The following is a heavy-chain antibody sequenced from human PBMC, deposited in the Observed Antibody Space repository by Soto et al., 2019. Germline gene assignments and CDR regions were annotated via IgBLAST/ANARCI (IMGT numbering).Heavy chain of an antibody. V-gene: IGHV4-31*03. CDR1: GGSISSGGYY. Sequence: QVQLQESGPGLVKPSQTLSLTCTVSGGSISSGGYYWSWIRQHPGKGLEWIGYIYYSGSTYYNPSLKRRVTISVDTSKNQFSLKLSSVTAADTAVYYCARDPGDVMNDAFDIWGQGTMVTVSS. D-gene: IGHD2-21*01. CDR2: IYYSGST. CDR3: ARDPGDVMNDAFDI. J-gene: IGHJ3*02.